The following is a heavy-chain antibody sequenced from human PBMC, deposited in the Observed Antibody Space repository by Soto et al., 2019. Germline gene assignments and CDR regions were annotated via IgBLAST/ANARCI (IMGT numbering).Heavy chain of an antibody. CDR3: ARRRGVTNTLRLYYFHS. V-gene: IGHV4-31*11. D-gene: IGHD4-17*01. Sequence: QVQLQESGPGLVNPSQTLSLTCAVSGDSISKSGYYWSWIRQNQGKALEWIVYIYYSGSTFYNPSLKSRFSISLDTSNNQLSLKLTSVTVADTAVYYCARRRGVTNTLRLYYFHSWGQGTLVAVSS. J-gene: IGHJ4*02. CDR1: GDSISKSGYY. CDR2: IYYSGST.